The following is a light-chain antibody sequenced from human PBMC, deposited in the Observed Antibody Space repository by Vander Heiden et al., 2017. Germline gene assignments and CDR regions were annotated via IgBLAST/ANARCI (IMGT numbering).Light chain of an antibody. Sequence: ITCRASQSISSWLAWYQQKPGKAPKLLIYKASSLESGVPSRFSGSGSGTEFTLTISSLQPDDFATYYCQQYNRYPYTFGQGTKLEIK. J-gene: IGKJ2*01. CDR2: KAS. CDR3: QQYNRYPYT. V-gene: IGKV1-5*03. CDR1: QSISSW.